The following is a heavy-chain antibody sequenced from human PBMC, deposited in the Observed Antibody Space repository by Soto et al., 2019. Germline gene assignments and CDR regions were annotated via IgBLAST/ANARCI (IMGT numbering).Heavy chain of an antibody. D-gene: IGHD5-18*01. CDR1: GGTFSTYA. J-gene: IGHJ4*02. V-gene: IGHV1-69*12. CDR2: IIPMFGTA. CDR3: ASGIQLWLRRINNGYSG. Sequence: QVQLVQSGAEVKKPESSVKVSCKAPGGTFSTYAISWVRQAPGQGLEWMGGIIPMFGTANYAKRFQDRVTITADEFTNTVYMELSSLRAEDTAVYFCASGIQLWLRRINNGYSGWGQGTLVTVSS.